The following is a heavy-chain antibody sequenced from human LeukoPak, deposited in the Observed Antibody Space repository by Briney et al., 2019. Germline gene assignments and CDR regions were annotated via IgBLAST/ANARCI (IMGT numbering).Heavy chain of an antibody. Sequence: ASVKVSCKASGYTFTGYYLHWVRQAPGQGLEWMGWINPHSGGTNYAQKFQGRVTMTRDTSISTAYMELSRLRSDDTALYYCARSPHILTGENFDYWGQGTLVTVSS. CDR3: ARSPHILTGENFDY. V-gene: IGHV1-2*02. J-gene: IGHJ4*02. CDR2: INPHSGGT. CDR1: GYTFTGYY. D-gene: IGHD3-9*01.